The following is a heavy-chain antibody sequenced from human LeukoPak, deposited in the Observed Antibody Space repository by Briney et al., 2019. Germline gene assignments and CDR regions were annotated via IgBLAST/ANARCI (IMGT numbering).Heavy chain of an antibody. D-gene: IGHD4-23*01. J-gene: IGHJ4*02. CDR1: GGSFSGYY. Sequence: SETLSLTCAVYGGSFSGYYWSWIRQPPGKGLEWIGEINHSGSTNYNPSLKSRVTISVGTSKNQFSLKLSSVTAADTAVYYCARGLHGGKGGYNYWGQGTLVTVSS. CDR3: ARGLHGGKGGYNY. V-gene: IGHV4-34*01. CDR2: INHSGST.